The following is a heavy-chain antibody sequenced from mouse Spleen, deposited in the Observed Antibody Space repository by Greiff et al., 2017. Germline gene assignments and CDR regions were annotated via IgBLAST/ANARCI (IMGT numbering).Heavy chain of an antibody. CDR3: ARRGTVAWFAY. Sequence: DVKLVESGGGLVKPGGSLKLSCAASGFTFSSYAMSWVRQTPEKRLEWVATISDGGSYTYYPDNVKGRFTISRDNAKNNLYLQMSHLKSEDTAMYYCARRGTVAWFAYWGQGTLVTVSA. V-gene: IGHV5-4*03. J-gene: IGHJ3*01. CDR2: ISDGGSYT. CDR1: GFTFSSYA. D-gene: IGHD3-3*01.